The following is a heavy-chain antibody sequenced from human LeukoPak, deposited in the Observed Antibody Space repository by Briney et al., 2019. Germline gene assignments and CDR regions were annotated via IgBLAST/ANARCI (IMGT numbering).Heavy chain of an antibody. CDR2: IIPIFGTA. CDR1: GGTFIRYA. D-gene: IGHD5-12*01. Sequence: ASLKVSCKASGGTFIRYAISWVRQAPGQGLEGMGRIIPIFGTANYAQKFQGRVTITTDESTSTAYMELSSLRAEDTAVYYCARGGDIVATINPFDYWGQGTLVTVSS. CDR3: ARGGDIVATINPFDY. V-gene: IGHV1-69*05. J-gene: IGHJ4*02.